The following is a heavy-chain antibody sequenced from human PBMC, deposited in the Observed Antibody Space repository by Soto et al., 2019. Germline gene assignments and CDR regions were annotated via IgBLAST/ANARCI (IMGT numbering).Heavy chain of an antibody. J-gene: IGHJ6*02. V-gene: IGHV5-51*01. CDR2: IYPGDSDT. CDR1: GYSFTSYW. D-gene: IGHD2-21*02. Sequence: GESLKISCKGSGYSFTSYWIGWVRQMPGKGLEWMGIIYPGDSDTRYSPSFQGQVTISADKSISTAYLQWSSLKASDTAMYYCARAGYCGGDCYSYYYYGMDVWGQGTTVTVSS. CDR3: ARAGYCGGDCYSYYYYGMDV.